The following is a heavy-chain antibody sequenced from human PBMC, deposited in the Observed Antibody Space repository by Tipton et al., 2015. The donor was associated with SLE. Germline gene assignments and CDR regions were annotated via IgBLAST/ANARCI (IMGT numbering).Heavy chain of an antibody. V-gene: IGHV4-61*09. J-gene: IGHJ3*02. D-gene: IGHD1-26*01. CDR1: GGSISSGSYY. Sequence: LRLSCTVSGGSISSGSYYWSWIRQPAGKGLEWIGYIYTSGSTNYNPSLKSRVTISVDTSKNQFSLKLSSVTAADTAVYYCARERASYGRAFDIWGQGTMVTVSS. CDR3: ARERASYGRAFDI. CDR2: IYTSGST.